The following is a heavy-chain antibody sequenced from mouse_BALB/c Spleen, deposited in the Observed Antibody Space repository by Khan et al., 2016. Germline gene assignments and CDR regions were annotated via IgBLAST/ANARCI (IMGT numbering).Heavy chain of an antibody. CDR3: ARNYDYDE. Sequence: EVQLQESGPELVKPGASVKISCKASGYTFTDYNIHWMKQSHGKSLEWIGYIYPHNGDTAYNQKFRSKATLTVDISSNTANMELRGLTSEDSAVYYCARNYDYDEGGQGTTLTVSS. V-gene: IGHV1S29*02. D-gene: IGHD2-4*01. J-gene: IGHJ2*01. CDR1: GYTFTDYN. CDR2: IYPHNGDT.